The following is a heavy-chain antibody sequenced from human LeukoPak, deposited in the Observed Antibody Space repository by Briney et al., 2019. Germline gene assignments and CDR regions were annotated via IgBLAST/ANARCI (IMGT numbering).Heavy chain of an antibody. CDR1: GGSFSGYY. V-gene: IGHV4-34*01. D-gene: IGHD6-6*01. CDR3: AREQVGIAARPRAIDY. J-gene: IGHJ4*02. Sequence: KPSETLSLTCAVYGGSFSGYYWSWIRQPPGKGLEWIGEINHSGSTNYNPSLKSRVTISVDTSKNQFSLKLSSVTAADTAVYYCAREQVGIAARPRAIDYWGQGTLVTVSS. CDR2: INHSGST.